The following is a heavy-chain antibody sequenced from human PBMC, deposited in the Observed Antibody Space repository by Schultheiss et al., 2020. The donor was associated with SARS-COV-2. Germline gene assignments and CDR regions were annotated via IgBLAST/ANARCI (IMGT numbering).Heavy chain of an antibody. Sequence: GSLRLSCAASGFTFSSYSMNWVRQAPGKGLEWVSSISSSSSYIYYADSVKGRFTISRDNAKNSLYLQMNSLRAEDTAVYYCARSYPAARRSANWFDPWGQGTLVTVSS. CDR3: ARSYPAARRSANWFDP. CDR2: ISSSSSYI. V-gene: IGHV3-21*01. CDR1: GFTFSSYS. D-gene: IGHD6-6*01. J-gene: IGHJ5*02.